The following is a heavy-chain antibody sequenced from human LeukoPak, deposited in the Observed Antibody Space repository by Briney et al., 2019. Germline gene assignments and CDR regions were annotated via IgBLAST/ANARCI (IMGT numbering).Heavy chain of an antibody. V-gene: IGHV3-7*01. CDR2: IKQDGSGK. CDR3: ARDRGIVVVPAASGAFDI. Sequence: PGGSLRLSCAASGFTFSSYWMSWVRQAPGKGLEWVANIKQDGSGKYYVDSVKGRFTISRDNAKNSLYLQMNSLRAEDTAVYYCARDRGIVVVPAASGAFDIWGQGTMVTVSS. D-gene: IGHD2-2*01. CDR1: GFTFSSYW. J-gene: IGHJ3*02.